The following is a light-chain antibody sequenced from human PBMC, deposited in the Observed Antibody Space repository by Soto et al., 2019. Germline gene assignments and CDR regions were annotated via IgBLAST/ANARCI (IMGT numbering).Light chain of an antibody. CDR1: QSVLFTSNNKNY. CDR2: WAS. CDR3: QQYYTLPFT. Sequence: DIVMTQSPDSLAVSLGERATINCESSQSVLFTSNNKNYLAWYQQTPGQPPKLLLSWASARESGVPERFSGSGSGTIFTLSISSLQDEDVAVYYCQQYYTLPFTFGGGTKVEIK. V-gene: IGKV4-1*01. J-gene: IGKJ4*01.